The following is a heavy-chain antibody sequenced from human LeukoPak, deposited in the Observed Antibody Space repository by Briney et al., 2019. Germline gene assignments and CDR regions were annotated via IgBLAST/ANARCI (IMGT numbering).Heavy chain of an antibody. CDR2: IYYSGST. J-gene: IGHJ4*02. V-gene: IGHV4-39*01. CDR1: GGSISSSSYY. CDR3: ARREGIIASADYFDY. Sequence: SETLSLTCSVSGGSISSSSYYWGWIRQPPGKGLEWIGTIYYSGSTYYNPALNSRVTISVDTSKNLFSLKLTSVTAADTAVYYCARREGIIASADYFDYWGQGTLVTVSS. D-gene: IGHD6-13*01.